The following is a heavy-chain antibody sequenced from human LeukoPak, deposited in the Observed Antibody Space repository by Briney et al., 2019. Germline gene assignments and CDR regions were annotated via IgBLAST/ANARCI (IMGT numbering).Heavy chain of an antibody. J-gene: IGHJ5*02. CDR2: ISYSGNT. V-gene: IGHV4-30-4*01. Sequence: SQTLSLTCTVSGGSVNSGDNSWTWIRQPPGKGLAWIGFISYSGNTYYHPSLQGRVSLSLDTSRNHFSLRLTSVTAADTAVYYCTRGSGSDPWPIFDPWGPGTLVTVSS. CDR1: GGSVNSGDNS. CDR3: TRGSGSDPWPIFDP. D-gene: IGHD3-10*01.